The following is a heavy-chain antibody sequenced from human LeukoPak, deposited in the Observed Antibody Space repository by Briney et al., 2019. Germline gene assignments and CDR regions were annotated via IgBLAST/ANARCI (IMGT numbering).Heavy chain of an antibody. CDR1: GFTFSSYS. CDR2: ISSSSSYI. CDR3: ARDRGSYGPYYFDY. Sequence: GGSLRLSCAASGFTFSSYSMNWVRQAPGKGLEWVSSISSSSSYIYYADSVKGRFTISRDNSKNTLYLQMNSLRAEDTAVYYCARDRGSYGPYYFDYWGQGTLVTVSS. D-gene: IGHD1-26*01. J-gene: IGHJ4*02. V-gene: IGHV3-21*01.